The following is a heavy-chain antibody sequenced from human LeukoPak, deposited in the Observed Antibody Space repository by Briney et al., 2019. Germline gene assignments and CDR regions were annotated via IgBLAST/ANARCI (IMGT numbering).Heavy chain of an antibody. CDR2: INSDGGST. CDR3: ARGPGGILGWFDP. Sequence: PGGSLRLSSAASGFTFSSNWMHWVRQAPGKGLVWVSRINSDGGSTTYADSVKGRFTISRDNAKNTLYLQMNSLRAEDTAVYHCARGPGGILGWFDPWGQGTLVTVSS. D-gene: IGHD3-16*01. V-gene: IGHV3-74*01. J-gene: IGHJ5*02. CDR1: GFTFSSNW.